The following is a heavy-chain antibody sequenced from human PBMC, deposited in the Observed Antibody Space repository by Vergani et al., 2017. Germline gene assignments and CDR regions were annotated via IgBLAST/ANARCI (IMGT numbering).Heavy chain of an antibody. Sequence: QVQLVESGGSVVQPGGSLRLSCVASGFMFRNYGMHWVRQAPGKGLEWVAFIRNDGSNQDYVDSVKGRVTISRDNSKNTLYLQMNSLRVEDTAVYYCARAYGRYDWFDYWGQRTLVTVSS. CDR3: ARAYGRYDWFDY. V-gene: IGHV3-30*02. D-gene: IGHD1-20*01. J-gene: IGHJ4*01. CDR2: IRNDGSNQ. CDR1: GFMFRNYG.